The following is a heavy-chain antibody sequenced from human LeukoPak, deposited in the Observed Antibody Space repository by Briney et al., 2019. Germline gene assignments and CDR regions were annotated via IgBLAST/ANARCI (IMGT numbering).Heavy chain of an antibody. CDR3: AKDAVNCSSTSCSYGMDV. D-gene: IGHD2-2*01. J-gene: IGHJ6*02. V-gene: IGHV3-30*02. Sequence: PGGSLRLSCAASGFTFSRYAIHWVRQAPGKGLEWVAFISYDGNDKYYADSVKGRFTTSRDNSKNTLYLQMHSLRPEDTAVYSCAKDAVNCSSTSCSYGMDVWGQGTTVTVSS. CDR2: ISYDGNDK. CDR1: GFTFSRYA.